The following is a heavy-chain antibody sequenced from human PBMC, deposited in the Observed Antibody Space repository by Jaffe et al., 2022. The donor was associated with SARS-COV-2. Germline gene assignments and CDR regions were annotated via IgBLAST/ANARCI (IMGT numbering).Heavy chain of an antibody. J-gene: IGHJ3*01. Sequence: EVQLVESGGGLVQPGGSLRLSCAASGFALRSYAMTWVRQAPGQGLEWVAILQKDGSEKKYVDSVKGRFTISRDDAKNSLYLQMDSLRAEDMAVYYCARDFDYHPGSNYYDALDVWGQGTVVSVCS. D-gene: IGHD3-10*01. CDR3: ARDFDYHPGSNYYDALDV. CDR2: LQKDGSEK. V-gene: IGHV3-7*01. CDR1: GFALRSYA.